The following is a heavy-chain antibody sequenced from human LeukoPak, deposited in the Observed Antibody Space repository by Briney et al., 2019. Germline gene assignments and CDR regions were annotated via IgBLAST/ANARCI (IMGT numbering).Heavy chain of an antibody. CDR3: ARDSRHSFDY. V-gene: IGHV4-59*01. Sequence: SETLSLTCTVSGGSISSYYWSWIRQPPGMGLEWIGYIYYSGSTNYNPSLKSRVTISVDTSKNQFSLKLSSVTAADTAVYYCARDSRHSFDYWGQGTLVTVSS. CDR1: GGSISSYY. CDR2: IYYSGST. D-gene: IGHD3-3*02. J-gene: IGHJ4*02.